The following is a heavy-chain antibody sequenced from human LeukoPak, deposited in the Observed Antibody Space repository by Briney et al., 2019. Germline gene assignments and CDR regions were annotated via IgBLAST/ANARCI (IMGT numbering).Heavy chain of an antibody. V-gene: IGHV4-61*02. CDR1: GGSISSGSYY. CDR3: ARVRRGYYDSSGYEDAFDI. D-gene: IGHD3-22*01. Sequence: SETLSLTCTVSGGSISSGSYYWSWIRQPAGKGLEWIGRIYTSGSTNYNPSLKSRVTISVDTSKNQFSLKLSSVTAADTAVCYCARVRRGYYDSSGYEDAFDIWGQGTMVTVSS. CDR2: IYTSGST. J-gene: IGHJ3*02.